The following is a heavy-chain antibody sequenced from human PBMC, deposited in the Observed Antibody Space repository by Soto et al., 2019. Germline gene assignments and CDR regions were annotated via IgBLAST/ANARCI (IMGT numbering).Heavy chain of an antibody. V-gene: IGHV3-23*01. CDR1: GFTFSSYA. J-gene: IGHJ4*02. CDR2: FSGSGGST. CDR3: AKAPRIVITFGGVDY. Sequence: EVQLLESGGGLVQPGGSLRLSCAASGFTFSSYAMSWVRQAPGKGLEWVSAFSGSGGSTYYADSVKGRFTISRDNSKNTLYLQMHSLRAEDTAVYYCAKAPRIVITFGGVDYWGQGTLVTVSS. D-gene: IGHD3-16*01.